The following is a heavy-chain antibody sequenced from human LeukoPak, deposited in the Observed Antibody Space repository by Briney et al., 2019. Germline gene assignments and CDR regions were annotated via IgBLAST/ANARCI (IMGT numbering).Heavy chain of an antibody. CDR3: ARVDSSGLTPEDY. J-gene: IGHJ4*02. D-gene: IGHD6-19*01. Sequence: GRSLRLSCAASGFTFSSYAMHWVRQAPGKGLEWVAVISYDGSNKYYADSVKGRFTISRDNSKNTLYLQMNSLRAEDTAVYYCARVDSSGLTPEDYWGQGTLVTVSS. CDR2: ISYDGSNK. CDR1: GFTFSSYA. V-gene: IGHV3-30-3*01.